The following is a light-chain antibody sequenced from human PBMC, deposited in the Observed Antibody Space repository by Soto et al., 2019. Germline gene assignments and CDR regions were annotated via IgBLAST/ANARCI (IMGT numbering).Light chain of an antibody. CDR2: GGS. CDR1: QSVSSNY. V-gene: IGKV3-20*01. CDR3: QQFGSSGT. Sequence: EIVLTQSPGTLSLSPGERATFSCRASQSVSSNYLAWYQQKPGQAPRLLIYGGSRRATGIPDRFSGSGSWTDFTLTISRLEPDDFAVYYCQQFGSSGTFGQGTKVEIK. J-gene: IGKJ1*01.